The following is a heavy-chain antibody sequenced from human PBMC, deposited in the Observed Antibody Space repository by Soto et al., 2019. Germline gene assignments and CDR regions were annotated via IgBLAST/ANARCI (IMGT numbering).Heavy chain of an antibody. D-gene: IGHD1-1*01. J-gene: IGHJ4*02. V-gene: IGHV3-30*04. CDR2: ISYDGRNK. CDR3: AKELERLFDY. CDR1: GFTFGSYA. Sequence: QVQLVESGGGVVQPGRSLRLSCAASGFTFGSYAMHWVRQAPGKGLEWVAVISYDGRNKYYADSVKGRFTISRDNAKNTLYLQMNSLRAEDTAVYYCAKELERLFDYWGQGTLVTVSS.